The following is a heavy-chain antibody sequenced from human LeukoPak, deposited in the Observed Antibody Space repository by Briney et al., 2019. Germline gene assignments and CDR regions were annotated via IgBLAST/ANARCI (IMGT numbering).Heavy chain of an antibody. CDR3: ARGGAARLYFQN. J-gene: IGHJ1*01. Sequence: PSETLSLTCAVYGGSFSGYYWSWIRQPPGKGLEWIGEINHSGSTNYNPSLQSRVTISVDTSKNQFSLNLNSVTAADTAVYYCARGGAARLYFQNWGQGTLVTVSS. CDR1: GGSFSGYY. CDR2: INHSGST. D-gene: IGHD6-6*01. V-gene: IGHV4-34*01.